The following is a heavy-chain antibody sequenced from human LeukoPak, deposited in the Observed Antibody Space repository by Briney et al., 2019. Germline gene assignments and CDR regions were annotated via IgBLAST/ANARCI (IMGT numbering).Heavy chain of an antibody. CDR2: IYYSGST. CDR3: AKSHCGSFSCSRAEF. J-gene: IGHJ4*02. Sequence: PSETLSLTCTVSGGSISSSSYYWGWIRQPPGKGLEWIGSIYYSGSTYYNPSLKSRVTISVDTSKNQFSLNLSSVTAADTAVYYCAKSHCGSFSCSRAEFWGQGTLVTVSS. D-gene: IGHD2-2*01. CDR1: GGSISSSSYY. V-gene: IGHV4-39*07.